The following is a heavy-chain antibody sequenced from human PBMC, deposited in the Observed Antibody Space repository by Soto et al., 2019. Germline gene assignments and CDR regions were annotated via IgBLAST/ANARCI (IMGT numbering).Heavy chain of an antibody. D-gene: IGHD3-22*01. CDR1: GGTFSSQA. Sequence: QVQLVQSGAEVKKPGSSVKVSCKASGGTFSSQAISWVRQAPGQGLEWMGGIIPGFKATNYAQKFQGRVTITADDSTSTAYMDLYSLRSEDTAVYYCARDVPLNYYDGTYSYYAMDVWGQGTTVTVSS. V-gene: IGHV1-69*01. J-gene: IGHJ6*02. CDR3: ARDVPLNYYDGTYSYYAMDV. CDR2: IIPGFKAT.